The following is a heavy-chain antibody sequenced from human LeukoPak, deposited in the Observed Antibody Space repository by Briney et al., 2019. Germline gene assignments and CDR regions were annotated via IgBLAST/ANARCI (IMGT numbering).Heavy chain of an antibody. Sequence: SETLSLTCSVSGVSVRGSYWSWIRQPAGRGLEWIGRIYSSGSVNYNPSLKSRVTMSIDTSKNEFSLTMNSVTAADTAVYYCARSNGFAALDSWAHGIPVTVSS. V-gene: IGHV4-4*07. J-gene: IGHJ5*01. CDR3: ARSNGFAALDS. CDR1: GVSVRGSY. D-gene: IGHD2-8*01. CDR2: IYSSGSV.